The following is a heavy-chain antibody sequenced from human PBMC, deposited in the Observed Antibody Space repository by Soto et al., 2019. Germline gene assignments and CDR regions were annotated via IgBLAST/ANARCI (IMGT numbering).Heavy chain of an antibody. CDR3: TREFRTSGSRDAVDI. J-gene: IGHJ3*02. V-gene: IGHV3-66*01. D-gene: IGHD1-26*01. CDR1: GFTVSSNY. Sequence: EVQLVESGGGLVQPGGSLRLSCAASGFTVSSNYMSWVRQAPGRGLEWVSVTYPGGTTHYADSVKGRFTISRDNSKDTVDLQMNSLGADDTAMYYCTREFRTSGSRDAVDIWGQGTVVSVSS. CDR2: TYPGGTT.